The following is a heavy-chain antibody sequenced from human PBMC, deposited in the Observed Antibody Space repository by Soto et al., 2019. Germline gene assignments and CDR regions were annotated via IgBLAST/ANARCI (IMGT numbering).Heavy chain of an antibody. Sequence: EGSLRLSCAASGFSFSSYAMTWVRQAPGKGLECVSVISTDSGTTYYADSVKGRFAISRDNSKNTLYLQMNSLRAEDTAVYYCAKYVHGSRRLFDYWAQGTLVTVSS. CDR2: ISTDSGTT. V-gene: IGHV3-23*01. CDR1: GFSFSSYA. J-gene: IGHJ4*02. CDR3: AKYVHGSRRLFDY. D-gene: IGHD6-13*01.